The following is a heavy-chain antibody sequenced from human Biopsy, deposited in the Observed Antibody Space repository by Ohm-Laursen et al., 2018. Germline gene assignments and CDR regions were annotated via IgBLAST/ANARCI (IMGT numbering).Heavy chain of an antibody. CDR1: SYTFIDYN. V-gene: IGHV1-2*02. CDR3: ARDPLNGHKHFDY. D-gene: IGHD2-8*01. J-gene: IGHJ4*02. CDR2: INCKTGAT. Sequence: GASVKVSCKASSYTFIDYNIHWMRQAPGQGLEWLGYINCKTGATNYAQKFQGTVTMTRDTSISTAYLALGSLRSADTAIYYCARDPLNGHKHFDYWGQGSLVTVSS.